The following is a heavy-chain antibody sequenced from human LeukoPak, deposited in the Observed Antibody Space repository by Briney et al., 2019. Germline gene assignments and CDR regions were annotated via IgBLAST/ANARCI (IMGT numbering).Heavy chain of an antibody. CDR1: GGSFSGYY. D-gene: IGHD6-13*01. CDR3: ASAGIAAAGTYYYYYYMDV. V-gene: IGHV4-34*01. CDR2: INHSGST. Sequence: SETLSLTCAVYGGSFSGYYWSWIRQPPGKGLEWIGEINHSGSTYYNPSLKSRVTISVDTSKNQFSLKLSSVTAADTAVYYCASAGIAAAGTYYYYYYMDVWGKGTTVTVSS. J-gene: IGHJ6*03.